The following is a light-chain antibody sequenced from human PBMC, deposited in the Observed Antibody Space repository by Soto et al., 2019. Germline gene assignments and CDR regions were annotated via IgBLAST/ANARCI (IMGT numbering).Light chain of an antibody. CDR3: QQYADSPLT. CDR1: RSVSNNR. J-gene: IGKJ4*01. Sequence: IVLTQSPGTLSLSPGERATLSCRASRSVSNNRLAWYQHQAGHAPRLLIYGASTRATGSPDRFSGSGSGTDFSLTISSLEPNDFAVYYCQQYADSPLTFGGGTKVEVK. CDR2: GAS. V-gene: IGKV3-20*01.